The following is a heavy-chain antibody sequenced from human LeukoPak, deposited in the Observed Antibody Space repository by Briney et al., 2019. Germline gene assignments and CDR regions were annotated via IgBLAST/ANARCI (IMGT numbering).Heavy chain of an antibody. Sequence: GGSLRLSCAASGFTFSSYWMSWVRQAPGKGLEWVANIKQDGSEKYYVDSVKGRFTISRDNAKNSLYLQMNSLRAEDTAVYYCARDWVPPSDAFDTWGQGTMVTVSS. J-gene: IGHJ3*02. V-gene: IGHV3-7*04. D-gene: IGHD1-1*01. CDR1: GFTFSSYW. CDR2: IKQDGSEK. CDR3: ARDWVPPSDAFDT.